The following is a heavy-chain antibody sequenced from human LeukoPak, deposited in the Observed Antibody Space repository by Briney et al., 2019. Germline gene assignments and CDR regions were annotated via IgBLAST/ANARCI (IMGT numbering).Heavy chain of an antibody. CDR1: GFTFSSYA. CDR2: ISGSGGST. J-gene: IGHJ4*02. D-gene: IGHD5-12*01. CDR3: AKDIFVVVATIIDY. Sequence: GGSLRLSCAASGFTFSSYAMSWVRQAPGKWLEWVSAISGSGGSTYYADSVKGRFTISRDNSKNTLYLQMNSLRAEDTAVYYCAKDIFVVVATIIDYWGQGTLVTVSS. V-gene: IGHV3-23*01.